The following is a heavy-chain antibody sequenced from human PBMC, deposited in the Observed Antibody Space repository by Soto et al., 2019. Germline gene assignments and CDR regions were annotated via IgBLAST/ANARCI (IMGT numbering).Heavy chain of an antibody. CDR2: IYYSGST. Sequence: QVQLQESGPGLVKPSQTLSLTCTVSGGSISSGGYYWSWIRQHPGKGLEWIGYIYYSGSTYYNPSLKSRVTISVDTSKNQFSLKLSSVTAADTAVYYCARDRGRGITCSSTSCYAFDIWGQGTMVTVSS. J-gene: IGHJ3*02. D-gene: IGHD2-2*01. V-gene: IGHV4-31*03. CDR1: GGSISSGGYY. CDR3: ARDRGRGITCSSTSCYAFDI.